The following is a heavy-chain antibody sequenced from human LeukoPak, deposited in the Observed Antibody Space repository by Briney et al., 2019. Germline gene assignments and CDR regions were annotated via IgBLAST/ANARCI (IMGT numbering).Heavy chain of an antibody. D-gene: IGHD3-10*01. V-gene: IGHV3-48*03. CDR3: ARSYDYYGSGSYDV. Sequence: GGSLRLSRAASGFTFSSYEMNWVRQAPGKGLEWVSYISSSGSTIYYADSVKGRFTISRDNAKNSLYLQMNSLRAEDTAVYYCARSYDYYGSGSYDVWGQGTLVTVSS. CDR2: ISSSGSTI. CDR1: GFTFSSYE. J-gene: IGHJ4*02.